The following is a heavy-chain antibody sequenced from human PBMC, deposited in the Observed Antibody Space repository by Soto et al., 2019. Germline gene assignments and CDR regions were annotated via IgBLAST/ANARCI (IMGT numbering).Heavy chain of an antibody. J-gene: IGHJ4*02. CDR2: IWYDGSNK. CDR3: AREGRIAAGVIDY. V-gene: IGHV3-33*01. D-gene: IGHD6-13*01. Sequence: QVQPVESGGGVVQPGRSLRLSCAASGFTFSSYGMHWVRQAPGKGLEWVAVIWYDGSNKYYADSVQGRFTISRDNSKNTLYLQTNSLKAEDTAVYYCAREGRIAAGVIDYWGQGTLVTVSS. CDR1: GFTFSSYG.